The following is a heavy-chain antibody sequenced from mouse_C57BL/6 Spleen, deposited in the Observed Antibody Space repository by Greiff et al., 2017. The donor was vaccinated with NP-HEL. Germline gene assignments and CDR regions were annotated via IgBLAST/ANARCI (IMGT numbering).Heavy chain of an antibody. D-gene: IGHD2-3*01. J-gene: IGHJ3*01. V-gene: IGHV5-6*01. Sequence: EVKLVESGGDLVKPGGSLKLSCAASGFTFSSYGMSWVRQTPDKRLEWVATISSGGSCTYYPDSVKGRFTISRDNAKNTLYLQMSSLKSEDTAMYYCARNYDGYPAWFAYWGQGTLVTVSA. CDR3: ARNYDGYPAWFAY. CDR1: GFTFSSYG. CDR2: ISSGGSCT.